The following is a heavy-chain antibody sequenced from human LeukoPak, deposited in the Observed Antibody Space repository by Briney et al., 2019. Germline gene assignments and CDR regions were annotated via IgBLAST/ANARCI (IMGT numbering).Heavy chain of an antibody. CDR3: ARGGDCYSCYFDY. CDR1: GYTFTNYG. Sequence: ASVKVSCKASGYTFTNYGISWVRQAAGQGLEWMGWISGYNGNTNYAQKVQGRVTITTDTSTSKAYMELRNLRSDDTAVYYCARGGDCYSCYFDYWGQGTLVTVSS. J-gene: IGHJ4*02. D-gene: IGHD2-21*02. V-gene: IGHV1-18*01. CDR2: ISGYNGNT.